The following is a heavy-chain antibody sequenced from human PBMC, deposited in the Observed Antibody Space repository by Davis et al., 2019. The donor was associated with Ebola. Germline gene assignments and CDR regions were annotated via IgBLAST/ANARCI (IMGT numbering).Heavy chain of an antibody. CDR2: IYHSGST. CDR3: AREQQLGNWFDP. V-gene: IGHV4-39*07. CDR1: GGSISSSSYY. D-gene: IGHD6-13*01. J-gene: IGHJ5*02. Sequence: MPSETLSLTCTVSGGSISSSSYYWGWIRQPPGKGLEWIGYIYHSGSTNYNPSLKSRVTISVDTSKNQFSLKLSSVTAADTAVYYCAREQQLGNWFDPWGQGTLVTVSS.